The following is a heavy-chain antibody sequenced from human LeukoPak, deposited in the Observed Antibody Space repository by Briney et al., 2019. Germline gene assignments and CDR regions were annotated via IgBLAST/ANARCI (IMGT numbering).Heavy chain of an antibody. V-gene: IGHV3-30*02. CDR2: IWYDGSNK. D-gene: IGHD3/OR15-3a*01. CDR1: GFTSSSYG. J-gene: IGHJ4*02. Sequence: GGSLRLSCVASGFTSSSYGMHWVRQAPGKGLEWVAVIWYDGSNKYYADSVKGRLTISRDNSKNTLYLQMNSLRGEDTGVYYCAKAHLLDWLLPFDYWGQGTLVTVSS. CDR3: AKAHLLDWLLPFDY.